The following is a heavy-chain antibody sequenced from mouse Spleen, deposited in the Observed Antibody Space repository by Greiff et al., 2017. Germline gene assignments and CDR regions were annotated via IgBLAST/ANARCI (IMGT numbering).Heavy chain of an antibody. D-gene: IGHD1-1*01. V-gene: IGHV1-18*01. J-gene: IGHJ4*01. CDR3: ARDTTVMDY. Sequence: VQLKESGPELVKPGASVKIPCKASGYTFTDYNMDWVKQSHGKSLEWIGDINPNNGGTIYNQKFKGKATLTVDKSSSTAYMELRSLTSEDTAVYYCARDTTVMDYWGQGTSVTVSS. CDR1: GYTFTDYN. CDR2: INPNNGGT.